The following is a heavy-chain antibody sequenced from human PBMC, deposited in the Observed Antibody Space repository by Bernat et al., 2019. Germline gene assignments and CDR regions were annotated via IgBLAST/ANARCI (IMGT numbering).Heavy chain of an antibody. D-gene: IGHD4-17*01. CDR3: ARDGRYGDYALDY. V-gene: IGHV3-30*03. CDR1: GFTFSSYG. CDR2: ISYDGSNK. Sequence: QVQLVESGGGVVQPGRSLRLSCAASGFTFSSYGMHWVRQAPGKGLEWVAVISYDGSNKYYADSVKGRFTISRDNSKNTLYLQMNSLRAEDTAVYYCARDGRYGDYALDYWGQGTLVTVSS. J-gene: IGHJ4*02.